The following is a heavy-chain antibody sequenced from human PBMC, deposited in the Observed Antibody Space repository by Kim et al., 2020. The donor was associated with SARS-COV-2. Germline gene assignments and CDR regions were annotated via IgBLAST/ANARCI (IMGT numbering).Heavy chain of an antibody. CDR1: GGSISSYY. V-gene: IGHV4-59*01. CDR3: ARSHLEEGNYVLSFDY. CDR2: IYYSGST. Sequence: SETLSLTCTVSGGSISSYYWSWIRQPPGKGLEWIGYIYYSGSTNYNPSLKSRVTISVDTSKNQFSLKLSSVTAADTAVYYCARSHLEEGNYVLSFDYWGQGTLVTVAS. J-gene: IGHJ4*02. D-gene: IGHD1-7*01.